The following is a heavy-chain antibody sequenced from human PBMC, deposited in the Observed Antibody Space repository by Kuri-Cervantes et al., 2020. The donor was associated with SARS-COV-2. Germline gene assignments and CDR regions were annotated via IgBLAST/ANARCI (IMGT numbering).Heavy chain of an antibody. J-gene: IGHJ4*02. D-gene: IGHD1-14*01. Sequence: GGSLRLSCAASGFTFSSYAMHWVRQAPGKGLEWVAVISNDGNKYYADSVKGRFTISRDNSENTIHLQMSSLRAEDTAVYYCAKGRIKNQVLDYWGQGTLVTVSS. V-gene: IGHV3-30*04. CDR3: AKGRIKNQVLDY. CDR2: ISNDGNK. CDR1: GFTFSSYA.